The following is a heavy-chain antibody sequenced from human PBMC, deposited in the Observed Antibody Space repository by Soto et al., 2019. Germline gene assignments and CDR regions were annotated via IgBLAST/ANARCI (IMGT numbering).Heavy chain of an antibody. CDR3: ARLTRDLNQLLPDWWFDP. J-gene: IGHJ5*02. CDR1: GFTFSSYW. D-gene: IGHD2-2*01. CDR2: IKQDGSEK. V-gene: IGHV3-7*01. Sequence: PGGSLRLSCAASGFTFSSYWMSWVRQAPGKGLEWVANIKQDGSEKYYVDSVKGRFTISRDNAKNSLYLQMNSLRAEDTAVYYCARLTRDLNQLLPDWWFDPWGQGTLVTVSS.